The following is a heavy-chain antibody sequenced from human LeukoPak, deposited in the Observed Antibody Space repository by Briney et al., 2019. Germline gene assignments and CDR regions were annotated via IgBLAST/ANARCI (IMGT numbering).Heavy chain of an antibody. Sequence: PSETLSLTCTVSGGSISSYYWSWIRQFPGKGLEWIGDISYRGSTKYNPTLKSRATISADTSKNQFSLKLTSVTAADTAVYYCAREARGSNGYYYNFWGQGTLVTVS. CDR1: GGSISSYY. V-gene: IGHV4-59*01. D-gene: IGHD3-22*01. J-gene: IGHJ4*02. CDR2: ISYRGST. CDR3: AREARGSNGYYYNF.